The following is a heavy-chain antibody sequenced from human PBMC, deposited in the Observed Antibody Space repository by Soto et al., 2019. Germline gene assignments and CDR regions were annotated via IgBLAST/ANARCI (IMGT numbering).Heavy chain of an antibody. CDR1: GYTFNTYG. Sequence: QVQLVQSGPELKKPGAAVRVSCKASGYTFNTYGLSWVRQAPGQGLEWMGWISTYTGNTDYPQRFQGRVTMDTDTSTSTAYVDLRSLTSEDTAVYYCVRDVSVSSGSFGGYWGQGTLVTVSS. J-gene: IGHJ4*02. CDR2: ISTYTGNT. CDR3: VRDVSVSSGSFGGY. V-gene: IGHV1-18*01. D-gene: IGHD3-10*01.